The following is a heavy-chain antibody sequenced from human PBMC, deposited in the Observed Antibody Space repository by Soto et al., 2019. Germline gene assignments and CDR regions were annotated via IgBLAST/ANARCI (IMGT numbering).Heavy chain of an antibody. Sequence: EVQLVESGGGLVQPGGSLRLSCAASGYTFSTYAMHWVRQAPGKGLEYVSVINSNGGSTFYANSVKGRFTISRDNSKETLYPQMGSLRVDDTGVYYCARAPGYSGYDALDYWGQGTLVTVSS. J-gene: IGHJ4*02. CDR3: ARAPGYSGYDALDY. CDR2: INSNGGST. V-gene: IGHV3-64*01. CDR1: GYTFSTYA. D-gene: IGHD5-12*01.